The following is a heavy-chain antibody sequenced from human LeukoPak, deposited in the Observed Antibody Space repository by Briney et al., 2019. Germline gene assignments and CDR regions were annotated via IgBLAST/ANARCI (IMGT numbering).Heavy chain of an antibody. D-gene: IGHD2-8*01. V-gene: IGHV1-69*04. J-gene: IGHJ4*02. Sequence: ASVKVSCKASGGTFSSYAISWVRQAPGQGLEWVGRIIPILGIANYAQKFQGRVTITADKSTSTAYMELSSLRSDDTAVYYCARVRRTSGGFDYWGQGTLVTVSS. CDR1: GGTFSSYA. CDR3: ARVRRTSGGFDY. CDR2: IIPILGIA.